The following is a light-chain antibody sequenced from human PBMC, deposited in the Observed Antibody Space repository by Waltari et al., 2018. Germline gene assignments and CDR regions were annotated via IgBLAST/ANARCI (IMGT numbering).Light chain of an antibody. J-gene: IGKJ1*01. Sequence: DIQMTQSPSTLSASVGDRVTITCRASQSVSIWLAWYQQKPGKAPKLLIYKSSSLESGVPLRFSGSGSGTEFTLTISGLQPDDFGTYYCQRYQSYSPLTFGQGTKVE. V-gene: IGKV1-5*03. CDR1: QSVSIW. CDR3: QRYQSYSPLT. CDR2: KSS.